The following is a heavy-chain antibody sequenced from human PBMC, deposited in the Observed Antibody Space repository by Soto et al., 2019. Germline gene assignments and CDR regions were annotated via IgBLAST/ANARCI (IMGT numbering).Heavy chain of an antibody. V-gene: IGHV1-2*04. D-gene: IGHD5-12*01. CDR2: INPNSGGT. Sequence: RASVKVSCKASGYTFTGYYMHWVRQAPGQGLEWMGWINPNSGGTNYAQKFQGWVTMTRDTSISTAYMELSRLRSDDTAVYYCARGTYSGYDFGYGLWGQGTLVTVSS. CDR1: GYTFTGYY. J-gene: IGHJ4*02. CDR3: ARGTYSGYDFGYGL.